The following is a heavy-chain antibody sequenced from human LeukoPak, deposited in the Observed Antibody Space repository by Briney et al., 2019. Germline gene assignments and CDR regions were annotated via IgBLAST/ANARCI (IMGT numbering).Heavy chain of an antibody. D-gene: IGHD6-13*01. J-gene: IGHJ4*02. CDR1: GFTFSSYA. V-gene: IGHV3-23*01. Sequence: GGSLRLSCAASGFTFSSYAMSWVRQAPGKGLEWVSAISGSGGSTYYADSVKGRFTLSRDNSKNTLYLQMNSLRAEDTAVYYCAVTRGSSWYFDYWGQGTLVTVSS. CDR2: ISGSGGST. CDR3: AVTRGSSWYFDY.